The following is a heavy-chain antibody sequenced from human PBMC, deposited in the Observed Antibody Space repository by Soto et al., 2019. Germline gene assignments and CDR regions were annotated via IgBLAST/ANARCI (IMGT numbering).Heavy chain of an antibody. Sequence: QVQLLQSGTEVKEPGASVKVSCKASGYTFTSFDISCVRQAPGQGLEWVGWTTAYNTHTNYAQKLQGRVTMTTDTSTTTAYMELRSLRSDDTAIYYCARGGYSSGYHYWGQGTLVTVSS. J-gene: IGHJ4*02. D-gene: IGHD3-22*01. CDR3: ARGGYSSGYHY. V-gene: IGHV1-18*04. CDR2: TTAYNTHT. CDR1: GYTFTSFD.